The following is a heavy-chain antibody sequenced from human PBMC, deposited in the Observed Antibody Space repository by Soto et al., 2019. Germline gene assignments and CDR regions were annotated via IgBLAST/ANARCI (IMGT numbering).Heavy chain of an antibody. CDR2: TRNKANSYTT. D-gene: IGHD2-15*01. J-gene: IGHJ4*02. Sequence: EVQLVESGGGLVQPGGSLRLSCAVSGFAFSDHYMDWVRQAPGKGLEWVGRTRNKANSYTTEYAASVKGRFTISRDDSKNSLYLQMNSLKTEDTAVYYCGRGHCSGGSCYSGGYWGQGTLVTVSS. V-gene: IGHV3-72*01. CDR3: GRGHCSGGSCYSGGY. CDR1: GFAFSDHY.